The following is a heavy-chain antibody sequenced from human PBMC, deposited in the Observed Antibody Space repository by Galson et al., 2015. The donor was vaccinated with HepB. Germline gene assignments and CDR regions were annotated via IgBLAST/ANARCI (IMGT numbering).Heavy chain of an antibody. D-gene: IGHD5-12*01. CDR3: ARRAEYSGYDSPTDYYYYMDV. V-gene: IGHV1-69*13. Sequence: SVKVSCKASGGTFSSYAISWVRQAPGQGLEWMGGIIPIFGTANYAQKFQGRVTITADESTSTAYMELSSLRSEDTAVYYCARRAEYSGYDSPTDYYYYMDVWGKGTTVTVSS. CDR2: IIPIFGTA. CDR1: GGTFSSYA. J-gene: IGHJ6*03.